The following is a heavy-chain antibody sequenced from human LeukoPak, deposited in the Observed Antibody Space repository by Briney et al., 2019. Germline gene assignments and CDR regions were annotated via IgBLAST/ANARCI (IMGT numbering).Heavy chain of an antibody. D-gene: IGHD3-10*01. CDR2: IIPIFGTA. J-gene: IGHJ3*02. CDR3: ARGARLAAVQIGDAFDI. Sequence: SVKVSCKASEGTFSSYAISWVRQAPGQGLEWMGGIIPIFGTANYAQKFQGRVTITADESTSTAYMELSSLRSEDTAVYYCARGARLAAVQIGDAFDIWGQGTMVTVSS. CDR1: EGTFSSYA. V-gene: IGHV1-69*13.